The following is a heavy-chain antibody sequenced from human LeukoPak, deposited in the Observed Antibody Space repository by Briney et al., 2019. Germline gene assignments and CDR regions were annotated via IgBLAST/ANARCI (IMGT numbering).Heavy chain of an antibody. V-gene: IGHV4-59*11. J-gene: IGHJ4*02. CDR2: VHHSGST. CDR1: GDSINSHD. CDR3: ARANWNYLSCFDY. Sequence: SETLSLTCTVSGDSINSHDGSWLRQSPDKRLEWIGYVHHSGSTNYNPSLKSRVTISVDTSKWQFSLRLSSVTAADTAVYYCARANWNYLSCFDYWGQGTLVTVSS. D-gene: IGHD1-7*01.